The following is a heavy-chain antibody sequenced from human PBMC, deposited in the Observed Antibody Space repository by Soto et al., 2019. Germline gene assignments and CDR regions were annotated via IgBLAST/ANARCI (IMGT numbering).Heavy chain of an antibody. CDR2: IYYSGST. CDR1: GGSISSSSYY. D-gene: IGHD3-16*01. Sequence: SETLSLTCTVSGGSISSSSYYWGWIRQPPGKGLEWIGSIYYSGSTYYNPSLKSRVTISVDTSKNQFSLKLSSVTAADTAVYYCARQLNWGYGMDVWGQGTTVTVSS. CDR3: ARQLNWGYGMDV. V-gene: IGHV4-39*01. J-gene: IGHJ6*02.